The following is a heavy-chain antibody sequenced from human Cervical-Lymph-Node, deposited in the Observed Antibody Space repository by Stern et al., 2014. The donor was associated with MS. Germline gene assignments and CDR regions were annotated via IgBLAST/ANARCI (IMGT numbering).Heavy chain of an antibody. V-gene: IGHV3-11*01. CDR2: ISGSGTTT. D-gene: IGHD6-13*01. CDR3: VRVGSTVAAGILDS. Sequence: QVQLMQSGGGLVKPGGSLRLSCAASRFTFSDYYMSWIRQAPGKGLEWVSYISGSGTTTHYADSVKGRFTPSRDHAKNSQYLQMNSLRFEDRAMYYCVRVGSTVAAGILDSGGQGTRATV. CDR1: RFTFSDYY. J-gene: IGHJ4*02.